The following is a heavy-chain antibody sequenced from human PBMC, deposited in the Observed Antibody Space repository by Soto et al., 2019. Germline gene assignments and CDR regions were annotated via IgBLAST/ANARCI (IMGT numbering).Heavy chain of an antibody. CDR1: GFNFRTYW. J-gene: IGHJ4*02. D-gene: IGHD5-18*01. V-gene: IGHV3-7*03. CDR2: IKEDGSDK. Sequence: EVQLVESGGGLVQPGGSLRLSCAASGFNFRTYWMSWVRQAPGKGLEWVANIKEDGSDKYYVDSVKGRLTVSRDNAKNLLYLQLNSLRAEDTAVYYCAREGFSYGPKGAVFDHWGQGSLVTVSP. CDR3: AREGFSYGPKGAVFDH.